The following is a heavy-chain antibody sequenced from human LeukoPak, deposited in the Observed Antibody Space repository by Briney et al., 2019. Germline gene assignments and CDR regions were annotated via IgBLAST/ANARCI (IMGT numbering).Heavy chain of an antibody. J-gene: IGHJ6*02. CDR2: INHSGST. V-gene: IGHV4-34*01. CDR1: GGSFSGYY. Sequence: PSETLSLTCAVYGGSFSGYYWSWIRQPPGKGLEWIGEINHSGSTNYNPSLKSRVTISVDTSKNQFSLKLSSVTAADTAVYYCARAPGYCSGGSCSYYYGMDVWGQGTTVTVSS. D-gene: IGHD2-15*01. CDR3: ARAPGYCSGGSCSYYYGMDV.